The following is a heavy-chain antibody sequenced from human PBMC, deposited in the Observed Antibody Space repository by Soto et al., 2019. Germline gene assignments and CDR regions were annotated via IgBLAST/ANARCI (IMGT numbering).Heavy chain of an antibody. CDR2: LTVTGDSA. J-gene: IGHJ6*03. Sequence: EVQLLVSGGGLVQPGGSLRLSCAASGFRLSDSAVSWVRQAPGKGLEWVSSLTVTGDSAFYSDSVKGRFTISRDISKSTLYLQMNSLRAEDTAVYYCAKNGCSYPACYPYYYYVDVWGRGTTVTVSS. CDR1: GFRLSDSA. D-gene: IGHD2-15*01. V-gene: IGHV3-23*01. CDR3: AKNGCSYPACYPYYYYVDV.